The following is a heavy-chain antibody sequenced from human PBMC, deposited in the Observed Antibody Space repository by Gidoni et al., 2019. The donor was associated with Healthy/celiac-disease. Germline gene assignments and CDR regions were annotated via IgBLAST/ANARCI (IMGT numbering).Heavy chain of an antibody. D-gene: IGHD2-2*02. CDR1: GGSISSGSYY. CDR2: IYTSGST. J-gene: IGHJ3*02. Sequence: QVQLQESGPGLVKPSQTLSLTCTVSGGSISSGSYYWSWIRQPAGKGLEWNGRIYTSGSTNYNPSIKSRVTMSVETSKNQFSLKLSSVTAADTAGYYCARVGDIVVVPAAIRSDAFDIWGQGTMVTVSS. V-gene: IGHV4-61*02. CDR3: ARVGDIVVVPAAIRSDAFDI.